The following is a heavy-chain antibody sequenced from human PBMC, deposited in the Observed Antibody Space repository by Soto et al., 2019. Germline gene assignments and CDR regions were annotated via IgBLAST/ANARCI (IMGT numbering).Heavy chain of an antibody. D-gene: IGHD6-6*01. Sequence: QVQLVQSGAEVKKPGASVKVSCKASGYTFTSDDINWVRQATGQGLEWMGWMNPNSGNTGYAQKFQGRVTMTRNTSITTAYMEQSSLRSEDTAVYYCARRGLSRSSTFRYHYYGMDVWGQGTTVTVSS. CDR2: MNPNSGNT. CDR1: GYTFTSDD. CDR3: ARRGLSRSSTFRYHYYGMDV. V-gene: IGHV1-8*01. J-gene: IGHJ6*02.